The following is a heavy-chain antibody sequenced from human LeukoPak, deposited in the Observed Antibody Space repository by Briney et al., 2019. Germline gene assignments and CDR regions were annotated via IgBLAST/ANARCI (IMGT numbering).Heavy chain of an antibody. Sequence: GESLKISCKDSGYSFTTYWIAWVRQMPGKGLEWMGIIYPGDSDTTYSPSFQGQVTISADKSISTAYLQWSSLKASDTAMYYCARHTAARPFYYYYYMDVWGKGTTVTVSS. CDR1: GYSFTTYW. V-gene: IGHV5-51*01. J-gene: IGHJ6*03. CDR2: IYPGDSDT. D-gene: IGHD6-6*01. CDR3: ARHTAARPFYYYYYMDV.